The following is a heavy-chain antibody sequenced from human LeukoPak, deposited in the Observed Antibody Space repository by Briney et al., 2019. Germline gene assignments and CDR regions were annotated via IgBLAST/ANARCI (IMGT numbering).Heavy chain of an antibody. Sequence: GGSLRLSCGASGFTFSNAWMSWVRQAPGKGLEWVGRIKSKTDGGTTDYAAPVKGRFTISRDDSKNTLFLQVSGLKTEDTAVYYCTTYPMVYAISYWGQGTLVTVSS. D-gene: IGHD2-8*01. CDR2: IKSKTDGGTT. V-gene: IGHV3-15*01. J-gene: IGHJ4*02. CDR3: TTYPMVYAISY. CDR1: GFTFSNAW.